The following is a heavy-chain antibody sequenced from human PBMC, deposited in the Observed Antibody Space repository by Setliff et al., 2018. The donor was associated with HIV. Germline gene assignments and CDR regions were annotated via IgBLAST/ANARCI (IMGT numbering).Heavy chain of an antibody. CDR3: ARDLDYYFDY. V-gene: IGHV3-48*01. J-gene: IGHJ4*02. Sequence: GGSLRLSCAAFGFTFSTYGMNWVRHAPGKGLEWVAQISSSGFPIYYADSVRGRFTASRDNGKNSLFLQMNSLRAEDTAVYYCARDLDYYFDYWGQGTLVTVSS. CDR2: ISSSGFPI. D-gene: IGHD1-1*01. CDR1: GFTFSTYG.